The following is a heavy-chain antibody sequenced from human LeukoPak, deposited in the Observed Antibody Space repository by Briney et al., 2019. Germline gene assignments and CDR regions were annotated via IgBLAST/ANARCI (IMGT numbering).Heavy chain of an antibody. V-gene: IGHV1-18*01. D-gene: IGHD6-13*01. Sequence: ASVKVSCKASGYTFTSYGISWVRQAPGQGLEWMGWISPYNDKTKYAEKLQGRVTMTTDISTSTAYMELRSLRYDDTAVYYCARDVDLAAAGTNRVDYWGQGTLVTVSS. CDR3: ARDVDLAAAGTNRVDY. CDR1: GYTFTSYG. CDR2: ISPYNDKT. J-gene: IGHJ4*02.